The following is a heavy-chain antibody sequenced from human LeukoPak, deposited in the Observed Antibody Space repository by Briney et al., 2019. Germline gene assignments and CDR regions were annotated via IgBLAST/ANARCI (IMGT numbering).Heavy chain of an antibody. J-gene: IGHJ4*02. D-gene: IGHD3-10*01. Sequence: ASVKVSCKASGYTFSGYYMHWVRQARGQGLEWMGWINPNSGGTNYAQKFQGRVTMTRDTSISTAYMELSRLRSDDTAVYYCARALSRQYGSGSYYDNWGQGTLVTVSS. CDR2: INPNSGGT. CDR3: ARALSRQYGSGSYYDN. CDR1: GYTFSGYY. V-gene: IGHV1-2*02.